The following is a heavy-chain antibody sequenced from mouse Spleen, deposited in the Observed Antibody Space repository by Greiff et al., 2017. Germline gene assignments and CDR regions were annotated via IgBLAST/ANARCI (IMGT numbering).Heavy chain of an antibody. CDR3: ARSMGTTVVRWYCDV. CDR2: INPSNGGT. Sequence: QVQLQQPGTELVKPGASVKLSCKASGYTFTSYWMHWVKQRPGQGLEWIGNINPSNGGTNYNEKFKSKATLTVDKSSSTAYMQLSSLTSEDSAVYYCARSMGTTVVRWYCDVWGAGTTVTVSS. CDR1: GYTFTSYW. J-gene: IGHJ1*01. V-gene: IGHV1-53*01. D-gene: IGHD1-1*01.